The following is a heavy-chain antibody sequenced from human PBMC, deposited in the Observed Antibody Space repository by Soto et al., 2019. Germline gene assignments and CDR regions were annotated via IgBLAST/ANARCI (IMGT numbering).Heavy chain of an antibody. CDR2: ISSDGTGT. CDR3: ARNNRDY. Sequence: GGSLRLSCAASGFTFSNYWMHWVRQAPGKGLVWVSRISSDGTGTNYADSVRGRFTISRDNAKSTLYLQMNSLRAEDTAVYYCARNNRDYWGQGTLVTVSS. CDR1: GFTFSNYW. J-gene: IGHJ4*02. V-gene: IGHV3-74*01.